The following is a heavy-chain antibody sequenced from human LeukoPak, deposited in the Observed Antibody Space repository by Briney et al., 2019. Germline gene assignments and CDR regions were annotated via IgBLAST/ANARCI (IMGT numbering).Heavy chain of an antibody. CDR3: ARVLRALEGFKWVYGMDV. Sequence: PSETLSLTCTVSGGSISSNYWSWIRQPPGKGLEWIGYIYYSGSTNYNPSLKSRVNISVDTSKNQFSLRLSSVTAADTAVYYCARVLRALEGFKWVYGMDVWGQGTTVTVSS. CDR1: GGSISSNY. D-gene: IGHD1-26*01. CDR2: IYYSGST. J-gene: IGHJ6*02. V-gene: IGHV4-59*01.